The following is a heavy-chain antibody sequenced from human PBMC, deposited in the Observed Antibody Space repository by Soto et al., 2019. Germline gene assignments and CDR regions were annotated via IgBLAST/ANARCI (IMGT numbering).Heavy chain of an antibody. V-gene: IGHV4-59*08. CDR3: ERRIVATETFDY. Sequence: SETLSLTCTASGGYRIIYDWSWIRQPPGRGLEWIGFIYYAGSTKYNPSLNSRVTISVDTSKNQFSLPVTSVTAADTAVYYCERRIVATETFDYWGQGTLVTVSS. CDR1: GGYRIIYD. D-gene: IGHD5-12*01. CDR2: IYYAGST. J-gene: IGHJ4*02.